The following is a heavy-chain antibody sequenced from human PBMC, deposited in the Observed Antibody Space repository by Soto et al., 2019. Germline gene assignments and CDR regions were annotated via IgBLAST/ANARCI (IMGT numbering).Heavy chain of an antibody. CDR3: ARGRKVVATPARDDWFDP. CDR1: GYSFIGYY. CDR2: INPKDGAT. J-gene: IGHJ5*02. V-gene: IGHV1-2*04. Sequence: QVQLVQSGAEVRRPGASVRVSCKASGYSFIGYYINWVRQAPGQGLEWMGWINPKDGATKSAQKFQDWVTMTSDTSHTTAYLDLRSDDTAVYYCARGRKVVATPARDDWFDPWGQGTLVTVSS. D-gene: IGHD2-21*02.